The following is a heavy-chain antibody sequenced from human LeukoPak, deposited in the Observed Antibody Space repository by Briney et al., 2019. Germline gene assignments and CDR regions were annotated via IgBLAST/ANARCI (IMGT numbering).Heavy chain of an antibody. CDR2: IHDSGNT. CDR1: GGSISSYY. V-gene: IGHV4-4*08. Sequence: PSETLSLTCTVSGGSISSYYWSRIRQSPEKGLEWIGHIHDSGNTDYNPSLKGRVTISVDTSRKQFSLTLTSVTAADTAVYYCARTEYYDKSGNYWG. CDR3: ARTEYYDKSGNY. D-gene: IGHD3-16*01. J-gene: IGHJ4*01.